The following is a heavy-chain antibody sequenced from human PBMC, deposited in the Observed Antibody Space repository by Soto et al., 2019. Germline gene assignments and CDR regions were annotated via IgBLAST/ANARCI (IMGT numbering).Heavy chain of an antibody. J-gene: IGHJ4*02. D-gene: IGHD3-22*01. CDR2: IYYSGST. Sequence: SETLSLTCTVSGGSISSYYWSWIRQPPGKGLEWIGYIYYSGSTNYNPSLKSRVTISVDTSKNQFSLKLSSVTAADTAVYYCARRLDFDYWGQGTLVTVSS. CDR1: GGSISSYY. CDR3: ARRLDFDY. V-gene: IGHV4-59*08.